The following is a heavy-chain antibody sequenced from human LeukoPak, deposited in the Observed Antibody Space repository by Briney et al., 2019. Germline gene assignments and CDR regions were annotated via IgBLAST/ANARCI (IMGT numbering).Heavy chain of an antibody. Sequence: GASEKVSCRASGYTFTSHYMHWVRQAPGQGLEWMGVINPSVGSTSYPQKFQGRVTMSRDTSTSTVYMELSSLKSEDTAVYYCAAPGASGFVGNFWSGPLDFWGQGALVTVSS. D-gene: IGHD3-3*01. V-gene: IGHV1-46*01. CDR1: GYTFTSHY. CDR3: AAPGASGFVGNFWSGPLDF. CDR2: INPSVGST. J-gene: IGHJ4*02.